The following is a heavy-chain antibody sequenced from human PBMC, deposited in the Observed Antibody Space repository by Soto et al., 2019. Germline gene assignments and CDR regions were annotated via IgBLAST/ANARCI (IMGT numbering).Heavy chain of an antibody. V-gene: IGHV1-18*01. Sequence: ASVKVSCKASGYTFTSYGISWVRQAPGQGLEWMGWISAYNGNTNYAQKLQGRVTMTTDTSTSTAYMELRSLRSDDTAVYYCAGPRASSGWYNPSYYYYGMDVWGQGTTVTSP. CDR2: ISAYNGNT. CDR3: AGPRASSGWYNPSYYYYGMDV. J-gene: IGHJ6*02. D-gene: IGHD6-19*01. CDR1: GYTFTSYG.